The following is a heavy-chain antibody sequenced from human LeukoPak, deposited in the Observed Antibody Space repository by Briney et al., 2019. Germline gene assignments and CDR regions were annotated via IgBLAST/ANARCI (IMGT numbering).Heavy chain of an antibody. CDR2: ISYDGSNQ. CDR3: AKDGGVRSGWSNPYFDY. J-gene: IGHJ4*02. D-gene: IGHD6-19*01. V-gene: IGHV3-30*18. CDR1: GLTFSGYG. Sequence: GGSLRPSCAASGLTFSGYGMHWVRQAPGKELEWVAVISYDGSNQYYADSVKGRFTISRDNSKNTLSLQMNSLRAEDTAVYYCAKDGGVRSGWSNPYFDYWGQGTLVAVSS.